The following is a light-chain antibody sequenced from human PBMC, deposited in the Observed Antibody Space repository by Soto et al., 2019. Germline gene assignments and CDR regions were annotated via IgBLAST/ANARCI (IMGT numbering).Light chain of an antibody. CDR2: GAS. CDR3: QQYNKWPLT. Sequence: EIVMTQSPATLSVSPGERATLSCRASQSVSSNLAWYQQKPGQAPRLLIYGASTRATGIPARFSGSGSGADFTLTIISLQSEDFAVYYCQQYNKWPLTFGGGTKVVIK. CDR1: QSVSSN. V-gene: IGKV3-15*01. J-gene: IGKJ4*01.